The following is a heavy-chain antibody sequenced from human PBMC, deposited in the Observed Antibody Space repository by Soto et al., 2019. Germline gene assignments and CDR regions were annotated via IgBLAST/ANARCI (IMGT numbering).Heavy chain of an antibody. CDR2: IYHSGST. V-gene: IGHV4-30-2*01. Sequence: QLQLQESGSGLVRPSQTLSLTCAVSGGSISSGGYSWNWIRQPPGKGLEWIGYIYHSGSTLYNPSLKSPLTITVDKSKNQFPLKLSSVTAADTAVYYWASDQLEGNWFDPWGQGTLVTVSS. CDR3: ASDQLEGNWFDP. D-gene: IGHD1-1*01. CDR1: GGSISSGGYS. J-gene: IGHJ5*02.